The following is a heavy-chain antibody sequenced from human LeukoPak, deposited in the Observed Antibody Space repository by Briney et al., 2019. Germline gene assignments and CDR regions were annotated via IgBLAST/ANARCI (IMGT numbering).Heavy chain of an antibody. CDR3: ARGVNTHWVVAANEIQGLVA. CDR2: INHYERT. D-gene: IGHD2-15*01. Sequence: SETLSLTCAVSGGSFSGYYWSWIRQPPGKGLEWIGEINHYERTDYNPSLKSRVTISLDTSKNQFSLKLTSVTAADTAVYYCARGVNTHWVVAANEIQGLVAWGQGPTVTV. J-gene: IGHJ6*02. CDR1: GGSFSGYY. V-gene: IGHV4-34*01.